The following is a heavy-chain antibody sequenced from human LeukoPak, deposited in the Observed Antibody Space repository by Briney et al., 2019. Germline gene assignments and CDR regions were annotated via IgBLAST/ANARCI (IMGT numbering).Heavy chain of an antibody. V-gene: IGHV3-15*01. CDR1: GFTLTNDF. D-gene: IGHD3-10*01. CDR2: IKSEIEGGTT. CDR3: ALAWFGESRDGLDI. Sequence: GGSLRLSCAASGFTLTNDFMTWVRQAPGKGLEWVGRIKSEIEGGTTDHAASVNGRFAISRDESTNTLFLQMNSLRNEDTAVYYCALAWFGESRDGLDIWGRGSMVVVSS. J-gene: IGHJ3*02.